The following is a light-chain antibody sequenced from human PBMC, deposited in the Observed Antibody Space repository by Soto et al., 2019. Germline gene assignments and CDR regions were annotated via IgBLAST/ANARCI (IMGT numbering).Light chain of an antibody. Sequence: ENVLTQSPGTLSLSPGERATLSCRASQTVTSSHIAWYQQKPGQAPRLLVYGASNRASGIPDRFSGGGSGTDFTLTISRLEAEDFAVYYCHQYGSSPWTFGQGTKVEVK. V-gene: IGKV3-20*01. CDR3: HQYGSSPWT. CDR2: GAS. CDR1: QTVTSSH. J-gene: IGKJ1*01.